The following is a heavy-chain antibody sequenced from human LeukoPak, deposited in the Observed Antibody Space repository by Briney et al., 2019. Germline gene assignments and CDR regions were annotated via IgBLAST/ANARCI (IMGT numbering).Heavy chain of an antibody. Sequence: PGGSLRLSCAASGFTFSNAWMSWVRQAPGKGLEWVGRIKSKTDGGTTDYAAPVKGRFTISRDDSKNTLYLQMNSLKTEDTAVYYCTTDEERHCSGGSCPYFDYWGQGTLVTVSS. CDR3: TTDEERHCSGGSCPYFDY. D-gene: IGHD2-15*01. J-gene: IGHJ4*02. CDR1: GFTFSNAW. CDR2: IKSKTDGGTT. V-gene: IGHV3-15*01.